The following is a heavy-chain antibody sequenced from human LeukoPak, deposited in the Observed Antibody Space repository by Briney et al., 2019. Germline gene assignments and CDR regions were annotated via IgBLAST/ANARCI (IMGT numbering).Heavy chain of an antibody. CDR1: GGSISSYY. J-gene: IGHJ4*02. CDR3: ARGGGSSTSYPFDY. D-gene: IGHD2-2*01. CDR2: IYTSGST. Sequence: SETLSLTCTVSGGSISSYYWSWIRQPAGKGLEWIGRIYTSGSTNYNASLKSRVSMSVDTSKNQFSLKLSSVTAADTAVFYCARGGGSSTSYPFDYWGQGTLVTVSS. V-gene: IGHV4-4*07.